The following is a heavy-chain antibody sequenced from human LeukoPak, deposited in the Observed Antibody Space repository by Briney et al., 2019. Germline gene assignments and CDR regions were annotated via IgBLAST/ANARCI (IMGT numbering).Heavy chain of an antibody. D-gene: IGHD3-10*01. CDR3: ARSPPGTMVRGVIPDYYYYMDV. Sequence: ASVKVSCKASGYTFTSYGISWVRQAPGQGLEWMGWISAYNGNTNYAQKLQGRVTMTTDTSTSTAYMELSSLRSEDTAVYYCARSPPGTMVRGVIPDYYYYMDVWGKGTTVTISS. CDR2: ISAYNGNT. CDR1: GYTFTSYG. J-gene: IGHJ6*03. V-gene: IGHV1-18*01.